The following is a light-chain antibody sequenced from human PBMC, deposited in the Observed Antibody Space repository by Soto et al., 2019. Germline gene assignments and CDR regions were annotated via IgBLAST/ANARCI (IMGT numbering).Light chain of an antibody. CDR1: QSISSY. V-gene: IGKV1-39*01. CDR3: HESDSTLPA. CDR2: AAA. J-gene: IGKJ4*02. Sequence: DIQMTQSPSSLSASVGDRVTITCRASQSISSYLNWYQQKPGKAPKLLIFAAASLQSGVPSRFSGGGSGTDVVFPSSSLQAEDFATYHCHESDSTLPALGGGTKVEIK.